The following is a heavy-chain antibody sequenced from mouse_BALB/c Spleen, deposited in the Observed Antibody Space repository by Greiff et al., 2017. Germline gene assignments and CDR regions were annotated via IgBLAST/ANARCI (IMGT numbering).Heavy chain of an antibody. CDR2: IDPENGDT. D-gene: IGHD1-1*01. V-gene: IGHV14-4*02. Sequence: EVQLHQSGAELVRSGASVKLSCTASGFNIKDYYMHWVKQRPEQGLEWIGWIDPENGDTEYAPKFQGKATMTADTSSNTAYLQLSSLTSEDTAVYYCNAAYYYGSSYVAYWGQGTLVTVSA. CDR1: GFNIKDYY. J-gene: IGHJ3*01. CDR3: NAAYYYGSSYVAY.